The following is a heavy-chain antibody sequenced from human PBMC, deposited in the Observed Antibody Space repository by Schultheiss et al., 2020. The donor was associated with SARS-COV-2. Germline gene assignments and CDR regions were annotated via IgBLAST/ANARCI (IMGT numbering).Heavy chain of an antibody. CDR3: AREPYYDFWSGYYSNYYYGMDV. J-gene: IGHJ6*02. V-gene: IGHV3-33*01. CDR1: GFTFSSYG. CDR2: IWYDGSNK. Sequence: GGSLRLSCAASGFTFSSYGMHWVRQAPGKGLEWVAVIWYDGSNKYYADSVKGRFTISRDNSKNTLYLQMNSLRAEDTAVYYCAREPYYDFWSGYYSNYYYGMDVWGQGTTVTVSS. D-gene: IGHD3-3*01.